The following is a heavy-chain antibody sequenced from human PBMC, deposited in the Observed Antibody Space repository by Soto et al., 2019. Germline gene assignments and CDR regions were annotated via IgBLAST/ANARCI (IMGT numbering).Heavy chain of an antibody. D-gene: IGHD5-18*01. CDR1: GFTFSNYW. V-gene: IGHV3-53*01. J-gene: IGHJ4*02. CDR2: IYSGGST. Sequence: GGSLRLSCAASGFTFSNYWMHWVRQAPGKGLVWVSRIYSGGSTYYADSVKGRFTISRDNSKNTLYLQMNSLRAEDTAVYYCARSGYSYGPFDYWGQGTLVTVSS. CDR3: ARSGYSYGPFDY.